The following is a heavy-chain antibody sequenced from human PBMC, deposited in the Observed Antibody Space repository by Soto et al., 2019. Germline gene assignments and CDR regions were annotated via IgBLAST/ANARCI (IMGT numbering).Heavy chain of an antibody. CDR2: ISYSGST. D-gene: IGHD2-8*01. V-gene: IGHV4-59*08. Sequence: SETLSLTCTVSGGSISSYYWSWIRQPPGKGLEWIGYISYSGSTNYNPSLKSRVTISVDTSKNQFSLKLSSVTAADTAVYYCARGMEYFYYGMDVWGQGTTVTVSS. CDR3: ARGMEYFYYGMDV. CDR1: GGSISSYY. J-gene: IGHJ6*02.